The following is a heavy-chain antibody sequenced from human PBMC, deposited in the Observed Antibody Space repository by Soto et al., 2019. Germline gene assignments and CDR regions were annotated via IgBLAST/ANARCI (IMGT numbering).Heavy chain of an antibody. Sequence: QVQLVQSGAEVKKPGSSVKVSCKASGGTFSSYAISWVRQAPGQGLEWMGGIIPIFGTANYAQKFQGRVTITADESTSTAYMELSSLRSEDTAVYYCARDLVRSGGSCCNWFDPRGQGTLVTVSS. V-gene: IGHV1-69*12. D-gene: IGHD2-15*01. CDR2: IIPIFGTA. CDR1: GGTFSSYA. J-gene: IGHJ5*02. CDR3: ARDLVRSGGSCCNWFDP.